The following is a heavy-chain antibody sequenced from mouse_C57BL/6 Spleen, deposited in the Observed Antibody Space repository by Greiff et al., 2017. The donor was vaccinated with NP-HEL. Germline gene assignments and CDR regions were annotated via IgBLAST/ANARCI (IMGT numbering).Heavy chain of an antibody. CDR1: GFTFSSYT. CDR2: ISGGGGNT. D-gene: IGHD1-1*01. Sequence: DVQLVESGGGLVKPGGSLKLSCAASGFTFSSYTMSWVRQTPEKRLEWVATISGGGGNTYYPDSVKGRFTLSRDNAKNTLYLQMSSLRSEDTALYYYARIYYYGSADDWGQGTTLTVSS. J-gene: IGHJ2*01. CDR3: ARIYYYGSADD. V-gene: IGHV5-9*01.